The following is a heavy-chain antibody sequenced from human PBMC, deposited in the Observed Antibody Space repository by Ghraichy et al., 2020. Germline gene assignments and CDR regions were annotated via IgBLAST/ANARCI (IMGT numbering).Heavy chain of an antibody. J-gene: IGHJ6*02. CDR3: VRSSHYAMDV. CDR2: TYSSGTT. CDR1: DDSISTYY. V-gene: IGHV4-59*08. Sequence: SQTLSLTCTVSDDSISTYYWNWIRQPPGKGLEWIGYTYSSGTTNHNPPLKSRVSFSMDTSKNQVSLKLTSATAADTAVYYCVRSSHYAMDVWGQGTAVTVSS.